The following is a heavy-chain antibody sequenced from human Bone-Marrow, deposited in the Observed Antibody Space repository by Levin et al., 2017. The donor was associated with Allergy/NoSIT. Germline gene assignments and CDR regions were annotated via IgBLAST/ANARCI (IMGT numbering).Heavy chain of an antibody. CDR1: GFTFGDYA. CDR3: TRVVTAMEPNDAFDI. V-gene: IGHV3-49*03. CDR2: IRSKAYGGTT. Sequence: PGGSLRLSCTASGFTFGDYAMSWFRQAPGKGLEWVGFIRSKAYGGTTEYAASVKGRFTISRDDSKSIAYLQMNSLKTEDTAVYYCTRVVTAMEPNDAFDIWGQGTMVTVSS. D-gene: IGHD2-21*02. J-gene: IGHJ3*02.